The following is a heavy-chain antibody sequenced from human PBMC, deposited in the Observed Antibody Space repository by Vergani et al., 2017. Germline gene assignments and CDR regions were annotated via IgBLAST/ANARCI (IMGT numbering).Heavy chain of an antibody. J-gene: IGHJ5*02. CDR1: GGTFSSYA. V-gene: IGHV1-69*01. CDR3: AGNHQGQSYYYGSGSLNWFDP. D-gene: IGHD3-10*01. Sequence: QVQLVQSGAEVKKPGSSVKVSCKASGGTFSSYAISWVRQAPGQGLEWMGGIIPIFGTANYAQKFQGRVTITADESTSTAYMELSSLRSEDTAVYYCAGNHQGQSYYYGSGSLNWFDPWGQGTLVTVSS. CDR2: IIPIFGTA.